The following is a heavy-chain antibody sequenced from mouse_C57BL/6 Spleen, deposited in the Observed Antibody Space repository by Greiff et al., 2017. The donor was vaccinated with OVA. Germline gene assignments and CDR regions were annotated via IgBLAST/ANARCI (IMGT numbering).Heavy chain of an antibody. V-gene: IGHV1-50*01. CDR2: LDPSDSYT. CDR3: ARSSYYGSSYVYFDY. CDR1: GYTFTSYW. J-gene: IGHJ2*01. Sequence: QVQLQQPGAELVKPGASVKLSCKASGYTFTSYWMQWVKQRPGQGLEWIGELDPSDSYTNYNQTFKGKATLTVDTSSSTAYMQLSSLTSADSAVYYCARSSYYGSSYVYFDYWGQGTTLTVSS. D-gene: IGHD1-1*01.